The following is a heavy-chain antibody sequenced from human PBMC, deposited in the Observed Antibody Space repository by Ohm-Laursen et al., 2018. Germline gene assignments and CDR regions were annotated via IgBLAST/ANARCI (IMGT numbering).Heavy chain of an antibody. CDR1: GGSISSGGYY. CDR3: ARVPHDYGDLIFDY. Sequence: SDTLSLTCTVSGGSISSGGYYWSWIRQHPGKGLEWIGYIYYSGSTYYNPSLKSRVTISVDTSKNQFSLKLSSVTAADTAVYYCARVPHDYGDLIFDYWGQGTLVTVSS. D-gene: IGHD4-17*01. J-gene: IGHJ4*02. V-gene: IGHV4-31*03. CDR2: IYYSGST.